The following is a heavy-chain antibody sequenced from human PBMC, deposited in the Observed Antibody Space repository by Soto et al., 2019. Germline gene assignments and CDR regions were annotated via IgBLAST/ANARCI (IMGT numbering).Heavy chain of an antibody. Sequence: PGWSLRLSCSASVFTFSRDGMSWFRQAPEKGLEWVSLITDNGGSTYYADSVKGRFTISRDNTKNTLFLQMNSLRAEDTAVYYCAKERATTTAFDYWGQGALVTVSS. CDR2: ITDNGGST. CDR3: AKERATTTAFDY. V-gene: IGHV3-23*01. CDR1: VFTFSRDG. J-gene: IGHJ4*02. D-gene: IGHD4-17*01.